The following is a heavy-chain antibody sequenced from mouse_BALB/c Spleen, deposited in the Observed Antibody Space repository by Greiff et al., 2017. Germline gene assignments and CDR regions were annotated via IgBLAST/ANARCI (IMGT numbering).Heavy chain of an antibody. V-gene: IGHV3-2*02. CDR1: GYSITSDYA. Sequence: EVKLQESGPGLVKPSQSLSLTCTVTGYSITSDYAWNWIRQFPGNKLEWMGYISYSGSTSYNPSLKSRISITRDTSKNQFFLQLNSVTTEDTATYYCARNGYYGNSWFAYWGQGTLVTVSA. J-gene: IGHJ3*01. D-gene: IGHD2-1*01. CDR2: ISYSGST. CDR3: ARNGYYGNSWFAY.